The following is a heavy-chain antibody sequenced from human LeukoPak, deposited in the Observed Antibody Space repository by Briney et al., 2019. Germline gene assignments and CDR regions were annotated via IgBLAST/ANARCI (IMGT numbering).Heavy chain of an antibody. CDR3: ARTVDATGVSWFDP. D-gene: IGHD2-15*01. V-gene: IGHV1-69*13. CDR2: IIPIFGTA. CDR1: GGTFSSYA. J-gene: IGHJ5*02. Sequence: ASVKVSCKASGGTFSSYAISWVRQAPGQGLEWMGGIIPIFGTANNAQKFQGRVTITADESTSTAYMELSSLRSEDTAVYYCARTVDATGVSWFDPWGQGTLVTVSS.